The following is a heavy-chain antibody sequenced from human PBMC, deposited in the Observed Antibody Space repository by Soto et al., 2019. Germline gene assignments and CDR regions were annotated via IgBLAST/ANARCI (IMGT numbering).Heavy chain of an antibody. V-gene: IGHV3-30*18. D-gene: IGHD3-22*01. CDR2: ISYDGSNK. Sequence: PGGSLRLSCAASGFTFSSYAMSWVRQAPGKGLEWVAVISYDGSNKYYADSVKGRFTISRDNSKNTLYLQMNSLRAEDTAVYYCAKDSYYYDSSGTFDYWGQGTLVTVSS. CDR3: AKDSYYYDSSGTFDY. J-gene: IGHJ4*02. CDR1: GFTFSSYA.